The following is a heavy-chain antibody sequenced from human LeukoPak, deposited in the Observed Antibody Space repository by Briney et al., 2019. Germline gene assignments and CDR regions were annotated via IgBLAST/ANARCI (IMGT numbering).Heavy chain of an antibody. D-gene: IGHD2-8*01. V-gene: IGHV1-8*02. CDR3: ARGYCANGVCYMVDY. CDR2: MNPNSGNT. CDR1: GYTFTSYY. J-gene: IGHJ4*02. Sequence: GASVKVSCKASGYTFTSYYMHWVRQAPGQGLEWMGWMNPNSGNTGYAQKFQGRVTMTRNTSISTAYMELSSLRSEDTAVYYCARGYCANGVCYMVDYWGQGTLVTVSS.